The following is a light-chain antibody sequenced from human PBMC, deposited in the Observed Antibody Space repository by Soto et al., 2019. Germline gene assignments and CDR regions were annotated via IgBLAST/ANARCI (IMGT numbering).Light chain of an antibody. Sequence: AIQMTQSPSSLSASVGDRVTITCRTSQGIRNDLGWYQQKPGKAPKLLIYAASTLQTGVPSRFSGSGSGTDFTLTITDLQPEDFANYYCLQDYNYPRTFGQGTKVEVK. J-gene: IGKJ1*01. V-gene: IGKV1-6*01. CDR2: AAS. CDR1: QGIRND. CDR3: LQDYNYPRT.